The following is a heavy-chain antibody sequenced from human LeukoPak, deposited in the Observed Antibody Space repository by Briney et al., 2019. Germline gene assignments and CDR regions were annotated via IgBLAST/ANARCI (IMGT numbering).Heavy chain of an antibody. J-gene: IGHJ3*02. CDR3: AKIRGVRYDAFDI. D-gene: IGHD3-10*01. Sequence: GSLRLSCAASGFTFSSYAMSWVRQAPGKGLEWVSVISDRGGSTYYADSVKGRFTLSRDNSKKTLYLQMNSLRAEDTAVYYCAKIRGVRYDAFDIWGQGTMVTVSS. V-gene: IGHV3-23*01. CDR2: ISDRGGST. CDR1: GFTFSSYA.